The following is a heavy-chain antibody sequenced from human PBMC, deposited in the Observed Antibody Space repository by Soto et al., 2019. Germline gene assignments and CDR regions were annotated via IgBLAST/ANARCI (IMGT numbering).Heavy chain of an antibody. CDR1: GGSISSYY. D-gene: IGHD3-22*01. Sequence: PSETLSLTCTVSGGSISSYYWSWLRQSPGKGLEWIGYIYNSGTTDYNPSLKSRVTISVERSKFQFSLKLTSVTAADTAVYYCATDSTGYYSDAFDVWGQGARVTVSS. J-gene: IGHJ3*01. CDR2: IYNSGTT. CDR3: ATDSTGYYSDAFDV. V-gene: IGHV4-59*03.